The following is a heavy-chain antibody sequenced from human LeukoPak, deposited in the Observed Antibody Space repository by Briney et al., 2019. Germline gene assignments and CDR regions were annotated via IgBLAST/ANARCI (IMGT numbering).Heavy chain of an antibody. CDR1: GGSFSVYY. CDR2: INHSGST. D-gene: IGHD2-15*01. Sequence: SETLSLTCAAYGGSFSVYYWSWIRQPPGKGLEWIGEINHSGSTNYNPSLKSRVTISVDTSKNQFSLKLSSVTAADTAVYYCARGYCSGGSCYPTSRHYYYGMDVWGQGTTVTVSS. J-gene: IGHJ6*02. CDR3: ARGYCSGGSCYPTSRHYYYGMDV. V-gene: IGHV4-34*01.